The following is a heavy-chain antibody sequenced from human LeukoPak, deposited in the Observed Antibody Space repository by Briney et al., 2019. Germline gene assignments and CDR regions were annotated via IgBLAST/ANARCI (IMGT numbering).Heavy chain of an antibody. CDR2: MNPKSGVT. V-gene: IGHV1-2*02. Sequence: ASVKVSCKVSGYTLTELSMHWVRQAPGQGLEWMGWMNPKSGVTNFAQKFQGRVSLTRDTSISTAYMEMDNLTSDDTAVYYCSREAWELLYYWGQGTLVAVS. D-gene: IGHD1-26*01. J-gene: IGHJ4*02. CDR3: SREAWELLYY. CDR1: GYTLTELS.